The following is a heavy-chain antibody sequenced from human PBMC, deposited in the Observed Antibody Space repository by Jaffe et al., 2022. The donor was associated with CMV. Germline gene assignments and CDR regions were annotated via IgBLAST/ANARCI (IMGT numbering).Heavy chain of an antibody. V-gene: IGHV2-70*15. J-gene: IGHJ6*03. CDR2: IDWDDDK. CDR1: GFSLSTSGMC. D-gene: IGHD2-2*01. CDR3: ARCYHPRVYYYYYYYMDV. Sequence: QVTLRESGPALVKPTQTLTLTCTFSGFSLSTSGMCVSWIRQPPGKALEWLARIDWDDDKYYSTSLKTRLTISKDTSKNQVVLTMTNMDPVDTATYYCARCYHPRVYYYYYYYMDVWGKGTTVTVSS.